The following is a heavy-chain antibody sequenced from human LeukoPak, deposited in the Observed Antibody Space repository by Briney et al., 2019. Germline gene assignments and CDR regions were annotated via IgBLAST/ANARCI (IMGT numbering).Heavy chain of an antibody. D-gene: IGHD6-19*01. CDR1: GGTLSSYA. V-gene: IGHV1-69*13. CDR2: IIPIFGTA. Sequence: SVKVSCKASGGTLSSYAISWVRQAPGQGLEWMGGIIPIFGTANYAQKFQGRVTITADESTSTAYMELSSLRSEDTAVYYCARVRGEILIAVAGTFDYWGQGTLVTVSS. J-gene: IGHJ4*02. CDR3: ARVRGEILIAVAGTFDY.